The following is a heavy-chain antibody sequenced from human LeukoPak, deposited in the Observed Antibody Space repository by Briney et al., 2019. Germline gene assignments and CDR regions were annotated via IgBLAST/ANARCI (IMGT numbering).Heavy chain of an antibody. CDR3: ARVSADSGWNFDY. D-gene: IGHD6-19*01. Sequence: GASVKVSCKASGYTFTSYAIHWVRQAPGQRLEWMGWINAGNGNRKYSQKFQDRVAITREPSATTAYMELNSLTSEDTAVYYCARVSADSGWNFDYWGQGTLVTVSS. CDR2: INAGNGNR. V-gene: IGHV1-3*01. J-gene: IGHJ4*02. CDR1: GYTFTSYA.